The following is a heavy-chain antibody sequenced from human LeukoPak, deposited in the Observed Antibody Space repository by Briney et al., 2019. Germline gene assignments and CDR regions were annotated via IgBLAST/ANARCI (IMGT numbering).Heavy chain of an antibody. CDR1: GGTFSSYA. D-gene: IGHD2-8*01. CDR3: ARGCTNGICYISYYYGMDV. Sequence: EASVKVSCKASGGTFSSYAISWVRQAPGQGLEWMGGITPIFGTANYAQKFQGRVTITADESTSTAYMELSSLRSEDTAVYYCARGCTNGICYISYYYGMDVWGQGTTVTVSS. V-gene: IGHV1-69*13. J-gene: IGHJ6*02. CDR2: ITPIFGTA.